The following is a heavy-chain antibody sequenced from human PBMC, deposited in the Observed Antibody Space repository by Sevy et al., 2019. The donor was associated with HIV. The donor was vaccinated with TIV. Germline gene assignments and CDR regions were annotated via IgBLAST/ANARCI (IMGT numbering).Heavy chain of an antibody. V-gene: IGHV3-7*02. CDR2: IFQTGGDK. CDR1: GFIFTDYL. J-gene: IGHJ4*02. CDR3: ARGSTGNGWQVDY. Sequence: GGSLILSCAASGFIFTDYLMTWFRHTPERGLGWVATIFQTGGDKYYVDSVKGRFTISRDNAKKSLYLQMNDLRAEDTAVYYCARGSTGNGWQVDYWGQGTLVTVSS. D-gene: IGHD6-19*01.